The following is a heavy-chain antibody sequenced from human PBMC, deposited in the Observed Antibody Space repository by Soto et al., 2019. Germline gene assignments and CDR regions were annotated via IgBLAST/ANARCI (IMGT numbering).Heavy chain of an antibody. J-gene: IGHJ4*02. CDR1: GFTFSSYG. V-gene: IGHV3-30*18. Sequence: PGGSLRLSCAASGFTFSSYGMHWVRQAPGKGLEWVAVISYDGSNKYYADSVKGRFTISRDNSKNTLYLQMNSLRAEDTAVYYCAKEASYWGQGTLVTVSS. CDR3: AKEASY. CDR2: ISYDGSNK.